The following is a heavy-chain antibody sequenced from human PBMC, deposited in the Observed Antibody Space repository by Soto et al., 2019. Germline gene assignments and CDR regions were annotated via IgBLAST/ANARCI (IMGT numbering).Heavy chain of an antibody. D-gene: IGHD5-18*01. CDR1: GGSISSGGYY. J-gene: IGHJ6*02. CDR3: ARVIHNYYYGMDV. CDR2: IYYSGST. Sequence: PSETLSLTCTVSGGSISSGGYYWSWIRQHPGKGLEWIGYIYYSGSTYYNPSLKSRVTISVDTSKNQFSLKLSSVTAADTAVYYCARVIHNYYYGMDVWGQGTTVTVSS. V-gene: IGHV4-31*03.